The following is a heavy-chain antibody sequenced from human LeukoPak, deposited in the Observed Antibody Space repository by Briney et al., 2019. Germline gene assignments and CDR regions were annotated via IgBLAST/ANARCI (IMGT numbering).Heavy chain of an antibody. CDR3: ARAAYGGNYDY. V-gene: IGHV3-48*01. CDR1: GFTFSTYS. CDR2: ISSSSNTI. J-gene: IGHJ4*02. D-gene: IGHD4-17*01. Sequence: GRSLRLSCAASGFTFSTYSMNWVRQAPGKGLEWISYISSSSNTIYYADSVKGRFTISRDNAKNSLYLQMNSLRAEDTAVYYCARAAYGGNYDYWGQGILVTVSS.